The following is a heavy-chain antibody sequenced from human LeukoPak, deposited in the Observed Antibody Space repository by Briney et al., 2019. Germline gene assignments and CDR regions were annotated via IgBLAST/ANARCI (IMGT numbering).Heavy chain of an antibody. CDR3: ARGRGIQLWSTRGYYYMDV. Sequence: SETLSLTCAVYGGSFSGYYWSWIRQPPGKGLEWIGEINHSGSTNYNPSLKSRVTISVDTSKNQFTLKLSSVTAADTAVYYCARGRGIQLWSTRGYYYMDVWGKGTTVTVSS. V-gene: IGHV4-34*01. D-gene: IGHD5-18*01. J-gene: IGHJ6*03. CDR2: INHSGST. CDR1: GGSFSGYY.